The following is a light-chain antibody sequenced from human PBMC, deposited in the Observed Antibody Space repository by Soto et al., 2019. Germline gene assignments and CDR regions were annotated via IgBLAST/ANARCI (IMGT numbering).Light chain of an antibody. CDR2: DAS. V-gene: IGKV1-5*01. J-gene: IGKJ3*01. CDR1: QSISSW. Sequence: DIQMTQSPSTLSASVGDRVTITCRASQSISSWLAWYQQKPGKAPQVLIYDASSLQSGVPSRFSGSGSGTEFTLTISSLQPDDFATYYCQQYNSYSQFTFGPGTKVDIK. CDR3: QQYNSYSQFT.